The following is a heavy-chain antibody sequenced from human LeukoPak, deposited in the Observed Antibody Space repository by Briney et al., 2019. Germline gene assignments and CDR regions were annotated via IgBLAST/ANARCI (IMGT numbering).Heavy chain of an antibody. CDR1: GFTFSSYA. D-gene: IGHD2-2*01. J-gene: IGHJ4*02. Sequence: QPGGSLRLSCAASGFTFSSYAMHWVRQAPGKGLEWVAVISYDGSNKYYADSVKGRFTISRDNSKNTLYLQMNSLRAEDTAVYYCARATLYCSSTSCYGGAFDYWGQGTLVTVSS. CDR2: ISYDGSNK. CDR3: ARATLYCSSTSCYGGAFDY. V-gene: IGHV3-30-3*01.